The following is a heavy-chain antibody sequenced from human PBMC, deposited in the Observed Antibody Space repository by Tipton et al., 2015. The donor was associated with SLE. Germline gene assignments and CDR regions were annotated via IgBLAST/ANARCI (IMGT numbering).Heavy chain of an antibody. V-gene: IGHV4-34*01. D-gene: IGHD3-10*01. CDR3: ARVLMGFGEPRAPTRGYYYYMDV. CDR2: INHSGST. CDR1: GGSFSGYY. Sequence: GLVKPSETLSLTCAVYGGSFSGYYWSWIRQPPGKGLEWIGEINHSGSTNYNPSLKSRVTISVDTSKNQFSLKLRSVTAADTAVYYCARVLMGFGEPRAPTRGYYYYMDVWGKGTTVTVSS. J-gene: IGHJ6*03.